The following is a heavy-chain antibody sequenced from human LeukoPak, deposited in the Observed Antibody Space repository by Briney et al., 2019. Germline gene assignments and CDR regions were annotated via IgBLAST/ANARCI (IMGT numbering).Heavy chain of an antibody. V-gene: IGHV4-59*01. CDR2: IYYSGST. CDR3: ARDQGDGYNYYYYYYMDV. Sequence: SQTLPLTCTVSGGSISSYYWSWIRQPPGKGLEWIGYIYYSGSTNYNPSLKSRVTISVDTSKNQFSLKLSSVTAADTAVYYCARDQGDGYNYYYYYYMDVWGKGTTVTVSS. D-gene: IGHD5-24*01. CDR1: GGSISSYY. J-gene: IGHJ6*03.